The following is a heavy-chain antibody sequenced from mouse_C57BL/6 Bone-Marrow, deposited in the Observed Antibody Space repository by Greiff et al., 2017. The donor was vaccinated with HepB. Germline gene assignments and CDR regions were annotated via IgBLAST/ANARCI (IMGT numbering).Heavy chain of an antibody. CDR1: GFTFSDYG. CDR2: ISSGSSTI. CDR3: AGHGPYWYFDV. V-gene: IGHV5-17*01. Sequence: EVQLVESGGGLVKPGGSLKLSCAASGFTFSDYGMHWVRQAPEKGLEWVAYISSGSSTIYYADTVKGRFTISRDNAKNTLFLQMTSLRSEDTAMYYCAGHGPYWYFDVWGTGTTVTVSS. J-gene: IGHJ1*03.